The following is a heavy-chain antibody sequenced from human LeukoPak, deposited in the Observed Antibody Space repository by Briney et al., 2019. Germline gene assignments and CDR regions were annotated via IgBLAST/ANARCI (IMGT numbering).Heavy chain of an antibody. V-gene: IGHV3-23*01. CDR1: GFTFSNYA. CDR3: AKDRGRYYDSSGYYWGYYFDS. D-gene: IGHD3-22*01. Sequence: PGGSLRLSCAASGFTFSNYAVNWVRQAPGKGLEWVSTITGSGGSTFYADFVKGRFTISRDNSMDTLYLRMSSLRAEDTAVYYCAKDRGRYYDSSGYYWGYYFDSWGQGILVTVST. J-gene: IGHJ4*02. CDR2: ITGSGGST.